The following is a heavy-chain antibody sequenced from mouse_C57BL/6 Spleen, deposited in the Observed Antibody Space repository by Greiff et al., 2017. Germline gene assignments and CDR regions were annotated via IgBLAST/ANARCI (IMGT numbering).Heavy chain of an antibody. V-gene: IGHV1-82*01. CDR2: IYPGDGDT. CDR3: ARRGTAQATVAMDY. CDR1: GYAFSSSW. D-gene: IGHD3-2*02. Sequence: QVQLQQSGPELVKPGASVKISYKASGYAFSSSWMNWVKQRPGKGLEWIGRIYPGDGDTNYNGKFKGKATLTADKSSSTAYMQLSSLTSEDSAVYFFARRGTAQATVAMDYWGQGTSVTVSS. J-gene: IGHJ4*01.